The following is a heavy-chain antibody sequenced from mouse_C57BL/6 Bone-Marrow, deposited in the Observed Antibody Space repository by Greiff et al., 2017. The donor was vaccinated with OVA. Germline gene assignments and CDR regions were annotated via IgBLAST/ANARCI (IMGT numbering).Heavy chain of an antibody. CDR1: GFTFSSYG. Sequence: VQLQQSGGDLVKPGGSLKLSCAASGFTFSSYGMSWVRQTPDKRLEWVATISSGGSYTYYPDSVKGRFTISRDNAKNTLYLQMSSLKSEDTAMYYCARPTTGFAYWGQGTLVTVSA. J-gene: IGHJ3*01. CDR3: ARPTTGFAY. CDR2: ISSGGSYT. V-gene: IGHV5-6*01. D-gene: IGHD2-12*01.